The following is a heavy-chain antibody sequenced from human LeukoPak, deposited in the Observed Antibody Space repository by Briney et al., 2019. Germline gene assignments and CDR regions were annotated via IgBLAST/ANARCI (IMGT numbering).Heavy chain of an antibody. CDR2: IHYSGST. CDR3: ARHDFAEVRGVNPLYYFDY. Sequence: SETLSLTCTVSGGSISSYYWSWIRQPPGKGLEWIGYIHYSGSTNYNPSLKSRVTIPVDTSKNQFSLKLSSVTAADTAVYYCARHDFAEVRGVNPLYYFDYWGQGTLVTVSS. V-gene: IGHV4-59*08. D-gene: IGHD3-10*01. J-gene: IGHJ4*02. CDR1: GGSISSYY.